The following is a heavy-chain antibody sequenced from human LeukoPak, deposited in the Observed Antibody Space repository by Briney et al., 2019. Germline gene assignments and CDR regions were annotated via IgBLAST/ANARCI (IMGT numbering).Heavy chain of an antibody. CDR3: ARRERVEYYDYVWGSYRDNDAFDI. CDR2: IYYSGST. Sequence: SETLSLTCTVSGGSISSYYWSWIRQPPGKGLEWIGYIYYSGSTNYSPSLKSRVTISVDTSKNQFSLKLSSVTAADTAVYYCARRERVEYYDYVWGSYRDNDAFDIWGQGTMVTVSS. CDR1: GGSISSYY. D-gene: IGHD3-16*02. J-gene: IGHJ3*02. V-gene: IGHV4-59*08.